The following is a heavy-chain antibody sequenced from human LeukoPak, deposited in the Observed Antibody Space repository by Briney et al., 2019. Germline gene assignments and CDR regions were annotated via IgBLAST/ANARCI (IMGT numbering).Heavy chain of an antibody. CDR3: TTVENLEAAAGTPGDYYYYYMDV. Sequence: PGGSLRLSCAASGFTFSNAWMSWVRQAPGKGLEWVGRIKSKTDGGTTDYAAPVKGRFTISRDDSKNTLYLQMNSLKAEETAVYYCTTVENLEAAAGTPGDYYYYYMDVWGKGTTVTVSS. CDR2: IKSKTDGGTT. J-gene: IGHJ6*03. V-gene: IGHV3-15*01. D-gene: IGHD6-13*01. CDR1: GFTFSNAW.